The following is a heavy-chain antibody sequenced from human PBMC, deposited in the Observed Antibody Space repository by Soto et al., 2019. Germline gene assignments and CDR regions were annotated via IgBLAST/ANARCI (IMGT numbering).Heavy chain of an antibody. CDR2: VSGYGTST. CDR1: GFTLSSHW. V-gene: IGHV3-74*01. CDR3: ARDANADRRSLDY. Sequence: EVHLVESGGGLVQPGGSLRLSCAASGFTLSSHWMHWVRQAPGKGLEWVSRVSGYGTSTDYTDSVKGRFTISRDNANNTLFLQMNSLRAEDTAMYYCARDANADRRSLDYWGQGTLVTVSS. D-gene: IGHD3-22*01. J-gene: IGHJ4*02.